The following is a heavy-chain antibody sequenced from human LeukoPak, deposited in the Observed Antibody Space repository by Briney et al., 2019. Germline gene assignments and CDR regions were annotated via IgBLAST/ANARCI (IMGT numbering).Heavy chain of an antibody. D-gene: IGHD6-19*01. J-gene: IGHJ4*02. CDR2: ISPGGGTT. V-gene: IGHV3-23*01. CDR3: AKGPRYEVAVAGLFDY. Sequence: GGSLRLSCAVSGFAFGSEAMSWVRQSPARGLEWVASISPGGGTTYYADYVKGRFTISRDNSKNTLYLQMNSLRAEDTAVYYCAKGPRYEVAVAGLFDYWGQGTLVTVSS. CDR1: GFAFGSEA.